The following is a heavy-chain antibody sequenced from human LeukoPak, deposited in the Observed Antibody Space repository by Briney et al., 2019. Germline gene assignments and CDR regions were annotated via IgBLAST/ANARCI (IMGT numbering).Heavy chain of an antibody. D-gene: IGHD3-22*01. CDR3: ARATYYYDSSGYYRPLPAEYFQH. J-gene: IGHJ1*01. CDR2: IYPGDSDT. Sequence: ESLKISCKGSGYSFTSYWIGWVRQMPGKGLEWMGIIYPGDSDTRYSPSFQGQVTISADKSISTAYLQWSSLKASDTAMYYCARATYYYDSSGYYRPLPAEYFQHWGQGTLVTVSS. CDR1: GYSFTSYW. V-gene: IGHV5-51*01.